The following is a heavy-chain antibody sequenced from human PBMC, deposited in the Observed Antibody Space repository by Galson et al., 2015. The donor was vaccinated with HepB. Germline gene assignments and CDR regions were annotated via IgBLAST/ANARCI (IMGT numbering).Heavy chain of an antibody. Sequence: SLRLSCAASGFTFDDYGMSWVRQAPGKGLEWVSGINWNGGSTGYADSVKGRFTISRDNAKNSLNLQMNSLRAEDTALYYCARGLITMVRVYDYWGQGTLVTVSS. CDR3: ARGLITMVRVYDY. D-gene: IGHD3-10*01. J-gene: IGHJ4*02. V-gene: IGHV3-20*04. CDR1: GFTFDDYG. CDR2: INWNGGST.